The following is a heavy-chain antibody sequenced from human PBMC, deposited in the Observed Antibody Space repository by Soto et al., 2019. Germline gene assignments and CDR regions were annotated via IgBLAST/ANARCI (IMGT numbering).Heavy chain of an antibody. D-gene: IGHD6-13*01. CDR2: ISYDGSNK. Sequence: QVQLVESGGGVVQPGRSLRLSCAASGFTFSSYGMHWVRQAPGKGLEWVAVISYDGSNKYYADSVKGGFTISRDNSKNTLYLQMNSLRAEDTAVYYCAKDRQLTSYFDYWGQGTLVTVSS. CDR1: GFTFSSYG. V-gene: IGHV3-30*18. CDR3: AKDRQLTSYFDY. J-gene: IGHJ4*02.